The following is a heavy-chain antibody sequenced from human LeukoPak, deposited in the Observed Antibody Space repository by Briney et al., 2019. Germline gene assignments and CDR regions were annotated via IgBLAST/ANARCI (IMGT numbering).Heavy chain of an antibody. CDR3: ARRRGKWDVNWFDP. V-gene: IGHV4-4*02. D-gene: IGHD1-26*01. CDR2: VHPSEGT. CDR1: GGSVSHSNW. Sequence: SETLSLTCAVSGGSVSHSNWWTWVRQSPGKGLEWIGEVHPSEGTNYNPSLKSRVPISLDKSKNQFSLELNSVTAADTAVYYCARRRGKWDVNWFDPWGPGTLVTVSS. J-gene: IGHJ5*02.